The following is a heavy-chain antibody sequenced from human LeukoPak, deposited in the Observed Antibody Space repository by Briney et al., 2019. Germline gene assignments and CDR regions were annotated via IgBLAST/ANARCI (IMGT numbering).Heavy chain of an antibody. CDR1: GFTFSNFG. CDR2: ASYDGTDK. Sequence: GTSPRLSCAASGFTFSNFGMHWVRQAPGRGLEGVAVASYDGTDKYYGNSVKGRFTISRDNSKNTLYLQMNSLTTEDTAVYYCAKLSVSVIAVATKGAAFDVWGQGTMVIVSS. D-gene: IGHD6-19*01. J-gene: IGHJ3*01. CDR3: AKLSVSVIAVATKGAAFDV. V-gene: IGHV3-30*18.